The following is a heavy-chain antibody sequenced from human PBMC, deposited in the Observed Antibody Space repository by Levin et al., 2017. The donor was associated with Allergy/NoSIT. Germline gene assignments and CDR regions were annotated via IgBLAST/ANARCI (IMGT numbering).Heavy chain of an antibody. D-gene: IGHD4-17*01. CDR3: ARQGAPEYGEANYYFDT. CDR2: IYYSGST. J-gene: IGHJ4*02. CDR1: GASISDSSYY. V-gene: IGHV4-39*01. Sequence: SETLSLTCTVSGASISDSSYYWGWNRQAPGTGLEWIGSIYYSGSTYYNLSLKSRVTISVDTSKNQFSLKLTSVTAADTAVYFCARQGAPEYGEANYYFDTWGQGALVTVSS.